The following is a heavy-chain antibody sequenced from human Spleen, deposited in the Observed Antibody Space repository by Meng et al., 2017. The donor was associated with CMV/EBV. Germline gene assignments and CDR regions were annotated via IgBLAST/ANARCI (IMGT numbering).Heavy chain of an antibody. CDR2: ISGSSDYT. J-gene: IGHJ4*02. CDR3: AKDHDSSGYHPRFFGY. D-gene: IGHD3-22*01. CDR1: GFTFSSYA. Sequence: GGSLRLSCAASGFTFSSYAKSWVRQAPGKGPEWVSAISGSSDYTYYADSVKGRFTIFRDNSKNTLYLQMSSLRAEDTAIYYCAKDHDSSGYHPRFFGYWGQGTLVTVSS. V-gene: IGHV3-23*01.